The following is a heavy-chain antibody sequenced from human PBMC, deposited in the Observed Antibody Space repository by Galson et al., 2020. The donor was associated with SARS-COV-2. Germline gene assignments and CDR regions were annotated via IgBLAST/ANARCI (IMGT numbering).Heavy chain of an antibody. CDR2: ISSSSSTV. CDR1: GFTFSSYS. D-gene: IGHD6-19*01. CDR3: ARDPYGEQWLVCYYYYGMDV. V-gene: IGHV3-48*04. J-gene: IGHJ6*02. Sequence: GGSLRLSCAASGFTFSSYSMNWVRQAPGKGLEWVSYISSSSSTVYYADSVKGRFTISRDNAKNSLYLQMNSLRAEDTAVYYCARDPYGEQWLVCYYYYGMDVWGQGTTVTVSS.